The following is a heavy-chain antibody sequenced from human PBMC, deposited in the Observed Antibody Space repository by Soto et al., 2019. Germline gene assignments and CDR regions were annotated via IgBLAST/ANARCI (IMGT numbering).Heavy chain of an antibody. J-gene: IGHJ6*03. Sequence: SETLSLTCTVSGGSISSGDYYWSWIRQPPGKGLEWIGYIYYSGSTYHNPSLKSRVTISVDTSKNQFSLKLSSVTAADTAVYYCARGCSGMRCSGGSCYSESYYYYMDVWGKGTTVTVSS. V-gene: IGHV4-30-4*01. CDR1: GGSISSGDYY. D-gene: IGHD2-15*01. CDR3: ARGCSGMRCSGGSCYSESYYYYMDV. CDR2: IYYSGST.